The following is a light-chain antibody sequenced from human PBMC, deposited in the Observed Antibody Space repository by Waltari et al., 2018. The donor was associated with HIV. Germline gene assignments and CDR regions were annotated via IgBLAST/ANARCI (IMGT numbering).Light chain of an antibody. CDR2: KIS. CDR3: MQSTHWPGT. V-gene: IGKV2-30*01. CDR1: QSLTYTDGNTY. J-gene: IGKJ1*01. Sequence: EAVLTQSPVSLSVALGRPASISCRSSQSLTYTDGNTYLNWFHQRPGQSPRRLIYKISNRDAGVPDRFSGSGSVTEFTLHISRVEAEDVGIFYCMQSTHWPGTFGQGTKVEIQ.